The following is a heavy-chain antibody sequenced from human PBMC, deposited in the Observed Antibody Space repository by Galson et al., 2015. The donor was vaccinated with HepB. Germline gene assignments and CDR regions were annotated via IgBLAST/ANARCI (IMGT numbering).Heavy chain of an antibody. CDR1: GFTFSNAW. CDR2: IKSKTDGGTT. CDR3: TTAYGVGATFS. Sequence: SLRLSYAASGFTFSNAWMNWVRQAPGKGLEWVGRIKSKTDGGTTDYAAPVKGRFTISRDDSKNTLYLQMNSLKTEDTAVYYCTTAYGVGATFSWGQGTLVTVSS. D-gene: IGHD1-26*01. J-gene: IGHJ5*02. V-gene: IGHV3-15*07.